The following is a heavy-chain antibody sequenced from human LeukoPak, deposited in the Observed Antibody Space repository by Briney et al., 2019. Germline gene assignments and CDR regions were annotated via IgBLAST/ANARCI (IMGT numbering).Heavy chain of an antibody. D-gene: IGHD1-26*01. V-gene: IGHV3-74*01. CDR1: GFTFSSYW. Sequence: GGSLRLSCAASGFTFSSYWMHWVRQAPGKGRARVSLINSDGSSTTYPDSVKGRFTISRDIAKTTLYLQMNSLRAEDTAVYYCARRSYSGSPLPDYWGQGTLVTVSS. CDR3: ARRSYSGSPLPDY. J-gene: IGHJ4*02. CDR2: INSDGSST.